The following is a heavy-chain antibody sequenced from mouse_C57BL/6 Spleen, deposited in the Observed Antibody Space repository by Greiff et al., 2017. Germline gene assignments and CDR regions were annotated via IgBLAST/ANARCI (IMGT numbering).Heavy chain of an antibody. J-gene: IGHJ2*01. Sequence: QVQLQQSGPELVKPGASVKISCKASGYAFSSSWMNWVKQRPGKGLEWIGRIYPGDGDTNYNGKFKGKATLTAVKSSSTAYMQLSSLTSEDSAVYFCARTIHWYFDYWGQGTTLTVSS. D-gene: IGHD1-1*02. V-gene: IGHV1-82*01. CDR1: GYAFSSSW. CDR3: ARTIHWYFDY. CDR2: IYPGDGDT.